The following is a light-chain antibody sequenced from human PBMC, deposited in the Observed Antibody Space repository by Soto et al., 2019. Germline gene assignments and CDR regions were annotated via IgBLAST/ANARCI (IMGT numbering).Light chain of an antibody. J-gene: IGLJ3*02. Sequence: QSALTQPRSVSGAPGQSVTISCPGTSSDVGAYNYVSWYQQHPGKAPKLIIYDVSKRPSGVPDRFSGSKSGNTASLTIPGLQADDEADYYCCSYAGSYTLWVFGGGTKLTVL. CDR1: SSDVGAYNY. V-gene: IGLV2-11*01. CDR3: CSYAGSYTLWV. CDR2: DVS.